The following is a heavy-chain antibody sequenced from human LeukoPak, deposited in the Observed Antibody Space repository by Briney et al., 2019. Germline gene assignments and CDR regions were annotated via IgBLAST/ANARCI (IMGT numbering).Heavy chain of an antibody. D-gene: IGHD3-10*01. V-gene: IGHV4-39*01. J-gene: IGHJ5*02. CDR3: ARRLYYYGSGSYLGSFDP. Sequence: SETLSLTCTVSGGSISSSSYYWGWIRQPPGKGLEWIGSIYYSGSTYYNPSLKSRVTISVDTSKNQFSPKRSSVTAADTAVYYCARRLYYYGSGSYLGSFDPWGQGNLVTVSS. CDR1: GGSISSSSYY. CDR2: IYYSGST.